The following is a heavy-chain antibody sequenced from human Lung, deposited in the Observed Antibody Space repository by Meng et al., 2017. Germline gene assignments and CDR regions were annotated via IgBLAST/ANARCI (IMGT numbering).Heavy chain of an antibody. CDR2: ISSSSA. D-gene: IGHD2-15*01. Sequence: ELQLVESWGGLVKPGGSLILSCAASGFTFSSYSMNWVRQAPGKGLEWVSYISSSSAYPDSVKSRFTISRDNAKNSLYLQMNSLRAEDTAVYYCARGRVVVAATPSDYWGQGTLVTVSS. CDR1: GFTFSSYS. J-gene: IGHJ4*02. V-gene: IGHV3-21*01. CDR3: ARGRVVVAATPSDY.